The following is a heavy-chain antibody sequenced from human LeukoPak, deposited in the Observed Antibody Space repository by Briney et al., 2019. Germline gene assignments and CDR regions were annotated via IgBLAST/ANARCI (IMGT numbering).Heavy chain of an antibody. CDR3: ARGVLTGGTYFAY. D-gene: IGHD2-8*01. J-gene: IGHJ4*02. CDR1: SASSATM. CDR2: ISYDGSNK. Sequence: GRSLTPARPLSASSATMLSVECDRQAPGKGLEWVAVISYDGSNKYYADSVRGRFAISRDNSRNTLYLQVNSLRAEDTAAYFCARGVLTGGTYFAYWGLGTLVTVSS. V-gene: IGHV3-30*09.